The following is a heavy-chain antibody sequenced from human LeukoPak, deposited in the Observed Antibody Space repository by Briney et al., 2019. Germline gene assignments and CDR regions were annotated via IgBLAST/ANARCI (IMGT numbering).Heavy chain of an antibody. J-gene: IGHJ4*02. CDR3: ARGGQWLVQLIDY. V-gene: IGHV3-7*01. Sequence: GGSLRLSCAASGFTYSSYWMSWVRQAPGKGPEWVANIKQDGGEIYHVDPEEGRFTIARDNAKNSLYLQMNSLRAEDTAVYYCARGGQWLVQLIDYWGQGTLVTVSS. CDR2: IKQDGGEI. D-gene: IGHD6-19*01. CDR1: GFTYSSYW.